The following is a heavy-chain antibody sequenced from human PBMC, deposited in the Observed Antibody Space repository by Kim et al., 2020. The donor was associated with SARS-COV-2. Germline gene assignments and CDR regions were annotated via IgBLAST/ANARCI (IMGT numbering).Heavy chain of an antibody. CDR2: ISGSGGST. V-gene: IGHV3-23*01. J-gene: IGHJ4*02. CDR3: AKTPLLWFGEAPGVPYFDY. Sequence: GGSLRLSCAASGFTFSSYAMSWVRQAPGKGLEWVSAISGSGGSTYYADSVKGRFTISRDNSKNTLYLQMNSLRAEDTAVYYCAKTPLLWFGEAPGVPYFDYWGQGTLVTVSS. CDR1: GFTFSSYA. D-gene: IGHD3-10*01.